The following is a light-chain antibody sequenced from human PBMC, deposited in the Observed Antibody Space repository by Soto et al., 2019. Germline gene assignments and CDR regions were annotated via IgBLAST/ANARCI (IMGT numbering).Light chain of an antibody. V-gene: IGKV3-11*01. Sequence: EIVMTQSPATLSVSPGERATLSYRASQSVSSNLAWYQQKPGQAPRLLIYDASNRATGIPARFSGSGSGTDFTLTISSLEPEDFAVYYCQQRSNWPPTSFGQGTRLEIK. CDR1: QSVSSN. CDR2: DAS. J-gene: IGKJ5*01. CDR3: QQRSNWPPTS.